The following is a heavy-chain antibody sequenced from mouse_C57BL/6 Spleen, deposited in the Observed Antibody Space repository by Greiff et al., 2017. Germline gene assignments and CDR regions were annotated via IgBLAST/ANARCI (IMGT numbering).Heavy chain of an antibody. D-gene: IGHD3-2*01. CDR3: ARWRQHPFAY. CDR1: GYTFTSYW. V-gene: IGHV1-64*01. Sequence: QVQLQQPGAELVKPGASVKLSCKASGYTFTSYWMHWVKQRPGQGLEWIGMIHPNSGSTNYNEKFKSKATLTVDKSSSTAYMQRSSLTSEDSAVYYCARWRQHPFAYWGQGTLVTVSA. CDR2: IHPNSGST. J-gene: IGHJ3*01.